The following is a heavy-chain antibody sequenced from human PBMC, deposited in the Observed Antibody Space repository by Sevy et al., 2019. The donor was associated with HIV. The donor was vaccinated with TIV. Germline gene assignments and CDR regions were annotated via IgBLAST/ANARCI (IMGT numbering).Heavy chain of an antibody. V-gene: IGHV3-30*04. CDR2: LSYDGSTQ. CDR1: GFSVSSHA. Sequence: GGSLRLSCAASGFSVSSHAMHWVRQAPGKGLEWVALLSYDGSTQYYADSVKGRFPISRDNSKNILYLQMNSLRPADTALYYCTRDAGYSVGWYPLNYWGQGTLVTVSS. CDR3: TRDAGYSVGWYPLNY. D-gene: IGHD6-19*01. J-gene: IGHJ4*02.